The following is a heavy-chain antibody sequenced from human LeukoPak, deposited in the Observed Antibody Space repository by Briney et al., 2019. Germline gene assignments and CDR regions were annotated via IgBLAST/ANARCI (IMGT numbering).Heavy chain of an antibody. CDR1: GYKFTSYW. CDR3: ARVLGYSYGWNY. CDR2: IDPSDSYT. D-gene: IGHD5-18*01. Sequence: GESLNISCKGSGYKFTSYWINWVRQMPEKGLEWMGRIDPSDSYTMYSPSFQGHVTISADKSISTAYLQWSSLKASDSAMYYCARVLGYSYGWNYWGQGTLVTVSS. J-gene: IGHJ4*02. V-gene: IGHV5-10-1*01.